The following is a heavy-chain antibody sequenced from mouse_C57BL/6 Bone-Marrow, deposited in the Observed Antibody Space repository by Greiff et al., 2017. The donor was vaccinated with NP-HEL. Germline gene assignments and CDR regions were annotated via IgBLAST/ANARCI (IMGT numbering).Heavy chain of an antibody. D-gene: IGHD2-1*01. Sequence: QVQLQQPGAELVKPGASVKLSCKASGYTFTSYWMHWVKQRPGQGLEWIGIIHPNSGSTNYNEKFKSKATLTVDKSSSTAYMQLSSLTSEDSAVYYCARGGIYYGNLAWFAYWGQGTLVTVSA. CDR2: IHPNSGST. CDR3: ARGGIYYGNLAWFAY. CDR1: GYTFTSYW. V-gene: IGHV1-64*01. J-gene: IGHJ3*01.